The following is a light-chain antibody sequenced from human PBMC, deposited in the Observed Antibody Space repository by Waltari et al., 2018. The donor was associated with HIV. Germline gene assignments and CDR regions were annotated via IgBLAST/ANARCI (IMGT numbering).Light chain of an antibody. CDR3: AVWDDSLNGYV. Sequence: QSVLTQPPSASGTPGQRVTFSCSGSSSNIGSNTVNWYQQFPGAAPKLLMYTNNQRPSGVPDRFAGSKSGTSASLAISGLQSEDEADYYCAVWDDSLNGYVFGPGTKVTVL. CDR1: SSNIGSNT. CDR2: TNN. V-gene: IGLV1-44*01. J-gene: IGLJ1*01.